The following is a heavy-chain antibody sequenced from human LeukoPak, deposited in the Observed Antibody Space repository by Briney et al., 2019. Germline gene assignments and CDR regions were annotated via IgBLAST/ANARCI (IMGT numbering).Heavy chain of an antibody. D-gene: IGHD3-10*01. J-gene: IGHJ6*03. CDR2: IIPISGTA. CDR1: GYTFTSYG. CDR3: ARGGAHGSGSYRQHSFYYYMDV. Sequence: GASVKVSCKASGYTFTSYGISWVRQAPGQGLEWMGGIIPISGTANNVQRLQGRVTITADKSTSTAYMELSSLRSEDTAVYYCARGGAHGSGSYRQHSFYYYMDVWGKGTTVTVSS. V-gene: IGHV1-69*06.